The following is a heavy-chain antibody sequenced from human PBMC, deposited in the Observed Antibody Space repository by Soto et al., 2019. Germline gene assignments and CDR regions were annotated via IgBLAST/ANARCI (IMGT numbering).Heavy chain of an antibody. CDR1: GFSRSTSGVG. CDR3: ARGSPTLPVFAFDS. CDR2: IYWSGDE. V-gene: IGHV2-5*01. Sequence: QGTLKESGPTLVKPTQTLTLTCSFPGFSRSTSGVGVGWIRQSPGQPPEWLALIYWSGDEHYRPSLKSRLSNHKETSKNHVVLSMSDMDPVDTATYYCARGSPTLPVFAFDSWGQGTTVTVSS. D-gene: IGHD1-1*01. J-gene: IGHJ3*02.